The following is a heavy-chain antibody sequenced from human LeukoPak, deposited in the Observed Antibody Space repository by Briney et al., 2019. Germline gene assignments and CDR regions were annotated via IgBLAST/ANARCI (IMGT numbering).Heavy chain of an antibody. Sequence: ASVKVSCKASGYTFTGYYMHWVRQAPGQGLEWMRCINPNSGGTNDAQKFQGRVTMTRDTSISTAYMELSRLRSDDTAVYYCAPGSDSGYYRVGTYFDYWGQGTLVTVSS. D-gene: IGHD5-12*01. CDR2: INPNSGGT. V-gene: IGHV1-2*02. CDR1: GYTFTGYY. J-gene: IGHJ4*02. CDR3: APGSDSGYYRVGTYFDY.